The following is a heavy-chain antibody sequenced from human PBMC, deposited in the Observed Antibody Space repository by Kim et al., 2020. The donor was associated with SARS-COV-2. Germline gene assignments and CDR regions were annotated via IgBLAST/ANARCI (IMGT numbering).Heavy chain of an antibody. V-gene: IGHV5-51*01. D-gene: IGHD1-1*01. Sequence: RYSPSFQGQVTISADKSIRTAYLQWSSLKASDTAMYYCARRGVPSDYADYWGQGTLVTVSS. CDR3: ARRGVPSDYADY. J-gene: IGHJ4*02.